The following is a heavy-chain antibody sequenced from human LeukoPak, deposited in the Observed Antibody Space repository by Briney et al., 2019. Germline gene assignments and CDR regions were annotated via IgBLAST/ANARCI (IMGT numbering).Heavy chain of an antibody. V-gene: IGHV4-61*01. Sequence: SETLSLTCTVSGGSVSSGTYYWSWIRQPPGKGLEWIGFIYYSGSTNYNPSLKSRVIMSVDTSKNQFSLKLSSVTAADTAVYYCARPKEESSNWYGNWFEPWGQGTLVTVSS. CDR1: GGSVSSGTYY. D-gene: IGHD6-13*01. CDR2: IYYSGST. CDR3: ARPKEESSNWYGNWFEP. J-gene: IGHJ5*02.